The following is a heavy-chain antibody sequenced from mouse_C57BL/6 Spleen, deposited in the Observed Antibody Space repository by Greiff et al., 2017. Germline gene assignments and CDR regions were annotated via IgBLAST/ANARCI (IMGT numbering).Heavy chain of an antibody. D-gene: IGHD2-2*01. J-gene: IGHJ1*03. V-gene: IGHV5-4*01. CDR3: ARDPGLRPGYFDV. CDR2: ISDGGSYT. CDR1: GFTFSSYA. Sequence: EVQGVESGGGLVKPGGSLKLSCAASGFTFSSYAMSWVRQTPEKRLEWVATISDGGSYTYYPDNVKGRFTISRDNAKNNLYLQMSHLKSEDTAMYYCARDPGLRPGYFDVWGTGTTVTVSS.